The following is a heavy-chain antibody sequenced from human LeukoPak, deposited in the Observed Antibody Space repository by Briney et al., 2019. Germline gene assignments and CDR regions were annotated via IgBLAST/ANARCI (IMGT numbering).Heavy chain of an antibody. CDR1: GGSISSYY. Sequence: ASQTLSLTCTVSGGSISSYYWSWIRQPPGKGLEWIGYIYYSGSTNYNPSLKSRVTISVDTSKNQFSLKLSSVTAADTAVYYCARTGVGDAFDIWGQGTMVTVSS. CDR3: ARTGVGDAFDI. J-gene: IGHJ3*02. D-gene: IGHD3-10*01. V-gene: IGHV4-59*08. CDR2: IYYSGST.